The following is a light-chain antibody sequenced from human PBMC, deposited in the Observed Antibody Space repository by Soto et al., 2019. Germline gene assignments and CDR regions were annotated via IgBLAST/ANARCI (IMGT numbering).Light chain of an antibody. CDR2: AAS. Sequence: DIQMTQSPSPLSASVGDRVTITCRASQSISTYLNWYQHKPGKAPKLLIYAASSLQSGVPSRFSGSGSGTDFTLTITSLQPEDFATYYCQQNYNTPRTFGQGTKVDIK. V-gene: IGKV1-39*01. CDR1: QSISTY. J-gene: IGKJ1*01. CDR3: QQNYNTPRT.